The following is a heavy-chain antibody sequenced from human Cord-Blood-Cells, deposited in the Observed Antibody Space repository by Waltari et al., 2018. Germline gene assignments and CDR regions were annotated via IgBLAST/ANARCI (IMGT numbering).Heavy chain of an antibody. D-gene: IGHD6-13*01. CDR3: ARDWGIAAAGTWVGYYMDV. Sequence: QVQLQESGPGLVKPSETLSLTCTVSGGSISTYYWSCIRPPAGKGLEWIGRIYTSGSTNYNPALKSRVTMSVDTSKNQFSLKLSSVTAADTAVYYCARDWGIAAAGTWVGYYMDVWGKGTTVTVSS. CDR1: GGSISTYY. J-gene: IGHJ6*03. CDR2: IYTSGST. V-gene: IGHV4-4*07.